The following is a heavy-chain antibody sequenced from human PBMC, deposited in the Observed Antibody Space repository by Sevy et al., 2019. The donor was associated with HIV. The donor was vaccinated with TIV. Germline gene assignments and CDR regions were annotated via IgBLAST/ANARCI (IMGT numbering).Heavy chain of an antibody. D-gene: IGHD6-19*01. V-gene: IGHV1-58*02. CDR2: IVVGSGDT. Sequence: ASVKVSCKASGFSFVSSAIQWLRQARGQRLEWIGRIVVGSGDTNYAQKLQERVTITRDMSTSTAYMELSSLRSEDTAVYYCAALAGGPEDYWGQGTLVTVSS. CDR3: AALAGGPEDY. J-gene: IGHJ4*02. CDR1: GFSFVSSA.